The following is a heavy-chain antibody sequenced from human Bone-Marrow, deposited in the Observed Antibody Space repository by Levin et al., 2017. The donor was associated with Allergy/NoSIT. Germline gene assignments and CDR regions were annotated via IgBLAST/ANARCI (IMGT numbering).Heavy chain of an antibody. D-gene: IGHD6-19*01. Sequence: TLSLTCTFSGFSLTTTDVGVHWIRQPPGKALEWLAVIYWDDEKRYSPSLKNRLTITKDTSKNQVVLIMTNVDPVDTGTYYCARAVAPMGRSFDYWGQGTLVTASS. CDR1: GFSLTTTDVG. CDR3: ARAVAPMGRSFDY. J-gene: IGHJ4*02. CDR2: IYWDDEK. V-gene: IGHV2-5*02.